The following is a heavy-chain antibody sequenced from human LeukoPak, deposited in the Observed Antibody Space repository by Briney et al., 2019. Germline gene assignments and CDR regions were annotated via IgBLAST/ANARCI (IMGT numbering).Heavy chain of an antibody. CDR2: INHSGST. CDR1: GGSISSSNW. V-gene: IGHV4-4*02. Sequence: SGTLSLTCAVSGGSISSSNWWSWIRQPPGKGLEWIGEINHSGSTNYNPSLKSRVTISVDTSKNQFSLKLSSVTAADTAVYYCARHPYDFWSGYPFDYWGQGTLVTVSS. J-gene: IGHJ4*02. D-gene: IGHD3-3*01. CDR3: ARHPYDFWSGYPFDY.